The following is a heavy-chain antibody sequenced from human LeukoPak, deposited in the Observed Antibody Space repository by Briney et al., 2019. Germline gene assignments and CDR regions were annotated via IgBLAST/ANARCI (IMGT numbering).Heavy chain of an antibody. D-gene: IGHD3-10*01. CDR2: IIPIFGTA. Sequence: ASVKVSCKASGGTFSSYAISWVRQAPGQGLEWMGGIIPIFGTANYAQKFQGRVTITTDESTSTAYMELSSLRSDDTAVYYCARVGGSGSLFAGAFDIWGQGTIVTVSS. J-gene: IGHJ3*02. V-gene: IGHV1-69*05. CDR1: GGTFSSYA. CDR3: ARVGGSGSLFAGAFDI.